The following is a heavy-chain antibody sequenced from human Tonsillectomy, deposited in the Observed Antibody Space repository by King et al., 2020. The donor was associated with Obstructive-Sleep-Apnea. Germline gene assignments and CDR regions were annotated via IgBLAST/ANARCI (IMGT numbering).Heavy chain of an antibody. CDR3: LSDKYGVDWFDP. V-gene: IGHV3-7*01. CDR1: GFTFNRIW. CDR2: IKQDGTEK. J-gene: IGHJ5*02. D-gene: IGHD2-8*01. Sequence: VQLVESGGGLVQPGGSLRLSCAASGFTFNRIWMSWVRQAPGKGLEWVAHIKQDGTEKYYVDSVKGRFTISRDNARNLLYLQMDSLRAEDTAVYYCLSDKYGVDWFDPWGQGTQVTVSS.